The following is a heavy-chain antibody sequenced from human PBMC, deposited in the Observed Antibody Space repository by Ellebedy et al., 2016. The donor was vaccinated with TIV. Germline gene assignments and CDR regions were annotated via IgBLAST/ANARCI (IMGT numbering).Heavy chain of an antibody. D-gene: IGHD3-3*01. V-gene: IGHV5-51*01. J-gene: IGHJ6*02. CDR3: ARLFEAVYHYGMDV. CDR1: GYSFTTYW. CDR2: IYPGDSDT. Sequence: GGSLRLSCKGSGYSFTTYWIAWVRQMPGKGLEWMGIIYPGDSDTTYSPSFQGQVTISADKSISTAYLQWSSLKASDTAMYYCARLFEAVYHYGMDVWGQGTTVTVSS.